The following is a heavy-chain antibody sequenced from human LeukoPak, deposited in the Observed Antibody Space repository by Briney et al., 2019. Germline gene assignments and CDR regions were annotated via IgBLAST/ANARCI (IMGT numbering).Heavy chain of an antibody. CDR3: ARHADSSSWYLRHAFDI. CDR1: GGSISSSSYY. V-gene: IGHV4-39*01. CDR2: IYYSGST. J-gene: IGHJ3*02. Sequence: SETLSLTCTVSGGSISSSSYYWGWIRQPPGKGLGWIGSIYYSGSTYYNPSLKSRVTISVDTSKNQFSLKLSSVTAADTAVYYCARHADSSSWYLRHAFDIWGQGTMVTVSS. D-gene: IGHD6-13*01.